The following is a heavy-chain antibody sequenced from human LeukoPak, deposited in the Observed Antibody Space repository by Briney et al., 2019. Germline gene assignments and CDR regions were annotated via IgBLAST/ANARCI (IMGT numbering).Heavy chain of an antibody. V-gene: IGHV4-4*09. D-gene: IGHD3-3*01. CDR2: IFGNVSP. Sequence: SETRSLTCTVSGASIREYFWGWMRHPPGKGLEWIGHIFGNVSPDYNPSLKSRVTITTDTSKNQFSLQLTSVTAADTAMYFCARRFRTSATLHHDAYDIWGQGTEVTVSS. J-gene: IGHJ3*02. CDR1: GASIREYF. CDR3: ARRFRTSATLHHDAYDI.